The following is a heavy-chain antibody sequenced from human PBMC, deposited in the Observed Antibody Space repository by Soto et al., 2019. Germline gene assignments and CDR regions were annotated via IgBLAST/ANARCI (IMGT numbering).Heavy chain of an antibody. J-gene: IGHJ4*02. Sequence: QVQLQESGPGLVKPSGTLSLTCAVSGGSISSSNWWSWVRQPPGKGLEWIGETHHSGTTNYNPSLKSLVPISVDKSKNQFSLKLSSVTAADTALYSCAREGSGTSFFDYWGQGTLVTVSS. V-gene: IGHV4-4*02. CDR3: AREGSGTSFFDY. CDR1: GGSISSSNW. CDR2: THHSGTT. D-gene: IGHD3-10*01.